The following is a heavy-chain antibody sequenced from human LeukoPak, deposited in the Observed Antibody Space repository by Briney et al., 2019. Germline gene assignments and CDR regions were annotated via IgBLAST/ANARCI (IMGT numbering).Heavy chain of an antibody. Sequence: PSETLSLTCTVSGGSISSYYWSWIRQPPGKGLEWIGYIYYSGSTNYNPSLKSRVTISVDTSKNQFSLKLSSVTAADTAVYYCARYISGSYYFYYYGMDVWGQGTTVTVSS. V-gene: IGHV4-59*01. CDR1: GGSISSYY. CDR2: IYYSGST. J-gene: IGHJ6*02. D-gene: IGHD1-26*01. CDR3: ARYISGSYYFYYYGMDV.